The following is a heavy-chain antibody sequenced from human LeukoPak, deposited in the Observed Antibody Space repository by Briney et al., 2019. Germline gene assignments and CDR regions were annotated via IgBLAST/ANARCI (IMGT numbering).Heavy chain of an antibody. CDR3: ARAGKYGSGAYYFDY. Sequence: SETLSLTCAVYGGSFIGYYWSWIRQPPGKGLEWIGEINHFGSTNYNPSLKSRVTISIDTSKNQFSLKLSSVTAADTAVYYCARAGKYGSGAYYFDYWGQGTLVTVSS. V-gene: IGHV4-34*01. D-gene: IGHD3-10*01. J-gene: IGHJ4*02. CDR1: GGSFIGYY. CDR2: INHFGST.